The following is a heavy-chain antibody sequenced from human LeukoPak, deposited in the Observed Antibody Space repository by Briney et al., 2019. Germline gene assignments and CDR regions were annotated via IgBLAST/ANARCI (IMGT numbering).Heavy chain of an antibody. CDR3: ASEYYYDSSGYYYVSSYFDY. CDR2: ISSSSSYI. D-gene: IGHD3-22*01. V-gene: IGHV3-21*01. J-gene: IGHJ4*02. Sequence: GGSLRLSCAASGFTFSSYSMNWVRQAPGKGLEWVSSISSSSSYIYYADSVKGRFTISRDNAKNSLYLQMSSLRAEDTAVYYCASEYYYDSSGYYYVSSYFDYRSQGTLVTVSS. CDR1: GFTFSSYS.